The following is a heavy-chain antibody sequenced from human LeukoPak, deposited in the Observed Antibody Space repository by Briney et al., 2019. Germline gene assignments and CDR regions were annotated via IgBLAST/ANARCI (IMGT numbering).Heavy chain of an antibody. D-gene: IGHD2-2*01. CDR2: IKQDGSEK. CDR3: ARRYCTSTSCYLSFDY. CDR1: GFTFSSYW. Sequence: PGGSLRLSCAASGFTFSSYWMSWVRQAPGKGLEWVANIKQDGSEKYYVDSVKGRFTISRDNAKNSLYLQMNSLRAEDTAVYYCARRYCTSTSCYLSFDYWGQGTLATVSS. V-gene: IGHV3-7*01. J-gene: IGHJ4*02.